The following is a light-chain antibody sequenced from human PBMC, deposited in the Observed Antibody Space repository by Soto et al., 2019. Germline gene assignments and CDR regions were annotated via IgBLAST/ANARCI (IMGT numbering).Light chain of an antibody. CDR3: TSYTTTNTPYV. Sequence: QSALTQPASVSGSPGQSITISCSGTSSDVGGYNFVSWYQVHPGRAPKLIISEVTVRPSGVSHRFSGSKSGNTASLTISGVQAEDEDADYCTSYTTTNTPYVFGGGTQLTVL. CDR1: SSDVGGYNF. J-gene: IGLJ7*01. CDR2: EVT. V-gene: IGLV2-14*01.